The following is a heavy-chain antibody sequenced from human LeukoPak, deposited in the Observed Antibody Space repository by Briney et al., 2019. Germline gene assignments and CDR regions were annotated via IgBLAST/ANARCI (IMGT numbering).Heavy chain of an antibody. CDR1: GGTFSSYA. V-gene: IGHV1-69*05. CDR3: ARDRSPSTVTTYYYYYYYMDV. CDR2: IIPIFGTA. D-gene: IGHD4-17*01. J-gene: IGHJ6*03. Sequence: ASVKVSCKASGGTFSSYAISWVRQAPGQGREWMGGIIPIFGTANYAQKLQGRVTITTDESTSTAYMELSSLRSEDTAVYYCARDRSPSTVTTYYYYYYYMDVWGKGTTVTVSS.